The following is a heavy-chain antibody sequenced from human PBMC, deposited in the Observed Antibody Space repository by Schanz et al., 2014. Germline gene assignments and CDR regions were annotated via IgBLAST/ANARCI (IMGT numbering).Heavy chain of an antibody. CDR3: ARAGQDFEYSSLSPIWYFDL. CDR1: GYTFTGYY. D-gene: IGHD6-6*01. J-gene: IGHJ2*01. CDR2: INPNSGGT. Sequence: QVQLVQSGAEVKKPGASVKVSCKASGYTFTGYYMHWVRQAPGQGLEWMGWINPNSGGTNYAQKLQGRVTMTRDTANSTAYMELSRLRSDGAAVYYCARAGQDFEYSSLSPIWYFDLWGRGTLVTVSS. V-gene: IGHV1-2*02.